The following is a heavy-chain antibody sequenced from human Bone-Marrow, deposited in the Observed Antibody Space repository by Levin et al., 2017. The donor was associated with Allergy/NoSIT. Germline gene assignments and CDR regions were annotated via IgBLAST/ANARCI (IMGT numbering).Heavy chain of an antibody. CDR2: IIPIFGTK. Sequence: SVKVSCRASGGTFNNHLISWVRLAPGEGLEWMGGIIPIFGTKHYAQKFQGRITMTADTSTSTAYMEVSSLRYEDTAVYFCARNRRLGDWEQVASRPRGMDVWGQGTTVTVSS. D-gene: IGHD6-6*01. CDR3: ARNRRLGDWEQVASRPRGMDV. V-gene: IGHV1-69*06. J-gene: IGHJ6*02. CDR1: GGTFNNHL.